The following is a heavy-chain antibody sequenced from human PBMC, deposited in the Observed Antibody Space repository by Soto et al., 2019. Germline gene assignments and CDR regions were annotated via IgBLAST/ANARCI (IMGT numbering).Heavy chain of an antibody. D-gene: IGHD1-7*01. CDR2: INHRGST. CDR3: ARWNFHHYFNITVTHTYYFDS. Sequence: QVQLQQGGAGLLKPSETLSLTCTVFGGSFNAYYWNWIRQPPGKGLEWIGKINHRGSTDYNPSLKSRVTMSLDMAKNQFSLNMPSVTAAETAVCYCARWNFHHYFNITVTHTYYFDSWGQGTLVTVSS. V-gene: IGHV4-34*02. CDR1: GGSFNAYY. J-gene: IGHJ4*02.